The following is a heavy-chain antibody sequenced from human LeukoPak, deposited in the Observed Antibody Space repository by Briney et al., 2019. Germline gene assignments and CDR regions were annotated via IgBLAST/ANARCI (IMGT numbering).Heavy chain of an antibody. CDR3: ASAPTTVTSRGFDY. J-gene: IGHJ4*02. CDR2: IYYSGST. V-gene: IGHV4-39*07. CDR1: GGSISSSSYY. D-gene: IGHD4-17*01. Sequence: SETLSLTCTVSGGSISSSSYYWGWIRQPPGKGLEWIGSIYYSGSTYYNPSLKSRVTISVDTSKNQFSLKLSSVTAADTAVYYCASAPTTVTSRGFDYWGQGTLVTVSS.